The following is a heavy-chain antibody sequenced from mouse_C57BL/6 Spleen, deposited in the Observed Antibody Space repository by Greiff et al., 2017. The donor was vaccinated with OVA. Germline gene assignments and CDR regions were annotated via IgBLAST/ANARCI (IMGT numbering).Heavy chain of an antibody. CDR2: LYPGDGDT. J-gene: IGHJ4*01. CDR3: ARDSTTVVFDAMDY. CDR1: GYAFSSSW. Sequence: VQLQQSGPELVKPGASVKISCKASGYAFSSSWMNWVKQRPGKGLEWIGRLYPGDGDTNYNGKFKGKATVTADKSSSTAYMQLSSLTSEDSAVYFCARDSTTVVFDAMDYWGQGTSVTVSS. V-gene: IGHV1-82*01. D-gene: IGHD1-1*01.